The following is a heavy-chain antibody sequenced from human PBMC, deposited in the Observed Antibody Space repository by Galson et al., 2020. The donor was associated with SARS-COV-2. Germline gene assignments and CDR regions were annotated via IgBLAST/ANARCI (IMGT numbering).Heavy chain of an antibody. CDR2: SNWNSGRI. J-gene: IGHJ3*01. D-gene: IGHD3-22*01. CDR1: TCTFEHYA. V-gene: IGHV3-9*01. Sequence: SLKISCEASTCTFEHYAMHWVRQAPGKGLERVAGSNWNSGRIGYADSVKGRFTISRDNANNSLYLQMNSLRAEDTALYYCVKDIGDYYGSSGYYGAFDLWGQGTLVTVS. CDR3: VKDIGDYYGSSGYYGAFDL.